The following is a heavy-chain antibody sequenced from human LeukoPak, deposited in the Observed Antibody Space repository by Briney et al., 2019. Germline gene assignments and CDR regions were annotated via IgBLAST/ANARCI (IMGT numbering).Heavy chain of an antibody. CDR2: IYYSGST. CDR1: GGSISSSSYY. D-gene: IGHD3-10*01. V-gene: IGHV4-39*01. J-gene: IGHJ5*02. Sequence: SETLSPTCTVSGGSISSSSYYWGWIRQPPGKGLEWIGSIYYSGSTYYNPSLKSRVTISVDTSKNQFSLKLSSVTAADTAVYYCANIASGQFDPWGQGTLVTVSS. CDR3: ANIASGQFDP.